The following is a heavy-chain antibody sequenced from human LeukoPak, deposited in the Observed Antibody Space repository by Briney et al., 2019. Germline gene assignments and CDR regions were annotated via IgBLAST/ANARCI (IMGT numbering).Heavy chain of an antibody. CDR3: ARSEPAAMEAYYYYGMDV. Sequence: GASVKVSCKASGYTFTGYYMHWVRQAPGQGLEWMGWINPNSGGTNYAQKFQGWVTMTRDTSISTAYMELSRLRSDDTAVYYCARSEPAAMEAYYYYGMDVWGQGTTVTVSS. CDR2: INPNSGGT. V-gene: IGHV1-2*04. CDR1: GYTFTGYY. J-gene: IGHJ6*02. D-gene: IGHD2-2*01.